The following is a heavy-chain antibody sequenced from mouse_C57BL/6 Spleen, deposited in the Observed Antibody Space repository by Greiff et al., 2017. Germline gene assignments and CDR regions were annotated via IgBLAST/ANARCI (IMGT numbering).Heavy chain of an antibody. V-gene: IGHV1-82*01. Sequence: VQLQESGPELVKPGASVKISCKASGYAFSSSWMNWVKQRPGKGLEWIGRISPGDGDTNYNGKFKGKATLTADKSSSTAYMQRSSLTAEDSAVYFCAREGWSDYGGQGTTLTVSP. J-gene: IGHJ2*01. D-gene: IGHD2-3*01. CDR3: AREGWSDY. CDR1: GYAFSSSW. CDR2: ISPGDGDT.